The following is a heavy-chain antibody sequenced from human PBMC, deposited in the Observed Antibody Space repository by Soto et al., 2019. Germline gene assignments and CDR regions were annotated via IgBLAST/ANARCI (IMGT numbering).Heavy chain of an antibody. V-gene: IGHV4-59*08. Sequence: QVQLQESGPGLVKPSETLSLTCTVSGGSISSYYWSWIRQPPGKGLEWIGYIYYSGSTNYNPSLMSRVTISADTSKNQFSRKLSSVTAADTAVYYCARRYGYSFDYWGQGTLVTVSS. D-gene: IGHD1-20*01. CDR1: GGSISSYY. J-gene: IGHJ4*02. CDR2: IYYSGST. CDR3: ARRYGYSFDY.